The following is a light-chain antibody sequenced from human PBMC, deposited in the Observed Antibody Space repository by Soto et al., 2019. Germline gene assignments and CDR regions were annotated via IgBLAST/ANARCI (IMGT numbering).Light chain of an antibody. CDR1: SSDIGGYNY. J-gene: IGLJ2*01. V-gene: IGLV2-14*01. Sequence: QSVLTQPPSVSGSPGQSITISCTGTSSDIGGYNYVSWYQQHPGKAPKLMVYDVSNRPSGVSIRFSGSKSGNTASLTISGLQAEDEADYYCSSYTSRSPVVFGGGTKLTVL. CDR3: SSYTSRSPVV. CDR2: DVS.